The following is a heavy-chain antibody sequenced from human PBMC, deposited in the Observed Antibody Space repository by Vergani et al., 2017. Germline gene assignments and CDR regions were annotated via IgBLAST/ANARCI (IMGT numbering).Heavy chain of an antibody. V-gene: IGHV3-23*01. J-gene: IGHJ4*02. D-gene: IGHD3-3*01. CDR3: ANLPKKIFGVVNDDY. CDR1: GFTFSSYA. CDR2: ISGSGGST. Sequence: EVQLLESGGGLVQPGGSLRLSCAASGFTFSSYAMSWARQAPGKGLEWVSAISGSGGSTYYADSVKGRFTISRDNSKNTLYLQMNSLRAEDTAVYYCANLPKKIFGVVNDDYWGQGTLVTVSS.